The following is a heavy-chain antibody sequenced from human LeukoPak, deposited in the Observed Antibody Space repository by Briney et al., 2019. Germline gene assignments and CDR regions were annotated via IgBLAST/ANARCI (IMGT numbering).Heavy chain of an antibody. J-gene: IGHJ4*02. CDR2: ISSSSSYI. CDR1: GFTFSSYS. V-gene: IGHV3-21*01. D-gene: IGHD5-24*01. CDR3: ARREMDTLYYFDY. Sequence: GGSLRLSCAASGFTFSSYSMNWVRQAPGKGLEWVSSISSSSSYIYYADSVKGRFTISRDNTKNSLYLQMNSLRAEDTAVYYCARREMDTLYYFDYWGQGTLVTVSS.